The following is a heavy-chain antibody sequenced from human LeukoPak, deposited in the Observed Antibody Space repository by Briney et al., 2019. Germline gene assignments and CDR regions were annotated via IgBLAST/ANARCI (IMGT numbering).Heavy chain of an antibody. V-gene: IGHV3-30*18. CDR2: ISYDGSNK. CDR3: AKDQPDSSSWPKYYHYGMDV. J-gene: IGHJ6*02. D-gene: IGHD6-13*01. Sequence: GGSLRLSCAASGFTFSSYGMHWVRQAPGKGLEWVAVISYDGSNKYYADSVKGRFTISRDNSKNTLYLQMNSLRAEDTAVYYCAKDQPDSSSWPKYYHYGMDVWGQGTTVTVSS. CDR1: GFTFSSYG.